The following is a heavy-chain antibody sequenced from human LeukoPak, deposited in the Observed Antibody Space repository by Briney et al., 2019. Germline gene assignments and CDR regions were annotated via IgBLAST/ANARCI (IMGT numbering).Heavy chain of an antibody. CDR2: IYHSGST. Sequence: SETLSLTCAVSGYSISSGYYWGWIRQPPGKGLEWIGSIYHSGSTNYNPSLKSRVTISVDTSKNQFSLKLSSVTAADTAVYYCAREMAGYSYGNNWFDPWGQGTLVTVSS. CDR3: AREMAGYSYGNNWFDP. CDR1: GYSISSGYY. J-gene: IGHJ5*02. V-gene: IGHV4-38-2*02. D-gene: IGHD5-18*01.